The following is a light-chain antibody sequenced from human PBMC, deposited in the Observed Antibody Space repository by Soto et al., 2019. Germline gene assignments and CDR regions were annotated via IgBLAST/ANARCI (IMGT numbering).Light chain of an antibody. J-gene: IGKJ1*01. V-gene: IGKV1-5*03. Sequence: DIQRTQSPTTLSASVGDRVTITCRANESFSRWLAWYQQKPGKAPKLLIYQASRLQSGVPSRFSGSGSGTEFTLTISSLQPDDLATYYCQHYQRFSRTFGRGTKVDIK. CDR1: ESFSRW. CDR3: QHYQRFSRT. CDR2: QAS.